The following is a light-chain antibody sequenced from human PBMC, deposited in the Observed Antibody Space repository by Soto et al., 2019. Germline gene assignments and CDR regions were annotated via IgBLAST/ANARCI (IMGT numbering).Light chain of an antibody. CDR2: EVS. J-gene: IGLJ1*01. V-gene: IGLV2-14*01. CDR1: SSAFGAYKY. CDR3: SSYTTSTIV. Sequence: QSVLTQPASVSGSPGQSITISCTGSSSAFGAYKYVSWYQQHPGKAPKLMIYEVSNRPSGVSNRFSGSKSGNTASLTISGLQAEDEADYYCSSYTTSTIVFGTGTKLTVL.